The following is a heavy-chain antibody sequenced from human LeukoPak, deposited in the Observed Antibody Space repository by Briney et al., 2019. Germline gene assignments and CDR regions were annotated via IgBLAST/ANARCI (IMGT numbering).Heavy chain of an antibody. D-gene: IGHD2-2*01. Sequence: PSETLSPTCTVSGGSISSSSYYWGWIRQPPGKGLEWIGIIYYSGSTYYSPSLKSRLTISVDTSKNQFSLKLSSVTATDTAVYYCARRGYCSSTSCYEYWFDPWGQGTLVTVSS. V-gene: IGHV4-39*01. J-gene: IGHJ5*02. CDR3: ARRGYCSSTSCYEYWFDP. CDR2: IYYSGST. CDR1: GGSISSSSYY.